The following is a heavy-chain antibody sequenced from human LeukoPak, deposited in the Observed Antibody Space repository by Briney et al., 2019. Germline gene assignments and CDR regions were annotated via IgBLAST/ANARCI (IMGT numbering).Heavy chain of an antibody. D-gene: IGHD6-19*01. Sequence: SVKVSCKPSIGTFSSYAISWVRQAPGQGLEWMGRIVPIYGRTDYAQKFEGRVTITADKSTNTAYMELRSLRSDDTAVYYCARDHGEWLVLAFDVWGHGTMVTVSS. CDR1: IGTFSSYA. J-gene: IGHJ3*01. V-gene: IGHV1-69*04. CDR2: IVPIYGRT. CDR3: ARDHGEWLVLAFDV.